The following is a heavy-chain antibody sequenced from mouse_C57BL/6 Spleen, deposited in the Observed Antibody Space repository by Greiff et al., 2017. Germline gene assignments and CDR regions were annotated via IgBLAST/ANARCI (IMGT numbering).Heavy chain of an antibody. CDR1: GYSITSGYY. CDR2: ISYDGSN. CDR3: ARRGQGFAY. D-gene: IGHD3-3*01. J-gene: IGHJ3*01. Sequence: EVQLQESGPGLVKPSQSLSLTCSVTGYSITSGYYWNWIRQFPGNKLEWMGYISYDGSNNYNPSLKNRISITRDTSKNQFFLKLNSVTTEDTATYYCARRGQGFAYWGQGTLVTVSA. V-gene: IGHV3-6*01.